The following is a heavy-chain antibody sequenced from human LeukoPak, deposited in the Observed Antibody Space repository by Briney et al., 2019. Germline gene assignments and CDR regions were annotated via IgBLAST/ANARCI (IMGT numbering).Heavy chain of an antibody. CDR3: ARSSFRFNWFDP. CDR2: ISSSSSYI. J-gene: IGHJ5*02. Sequence: GGSLRLSCAASGFTFSSYSLNWVRQAPGKGLEWVSSISSSSSYIYYADSVKGRFTISRDNAKNSLYLQMNSLRAEDTAVYYCARSSFRFNWFDPWGQGTLVTVSS. V-gene: IGHV3-21*01. D-gene: IGHD6-6*01. CDR1: GFTFSSYS.